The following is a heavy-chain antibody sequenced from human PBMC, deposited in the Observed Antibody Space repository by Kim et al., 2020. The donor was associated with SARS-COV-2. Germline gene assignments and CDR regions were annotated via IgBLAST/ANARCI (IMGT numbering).Heavy chain of an antibody. CDR1: GGSISSSSYY. D-gene: IGHD6-13*01. CDR2: IYYSGST. CDR3: ARLRGYGSSWYVGDYFGY. J-gene: IGHJ4*02. Sequence: SETLSLTCTVSGGSISSSSYYWGWIRQPPGKGLEWIGSIYYSGSTYYNPSLKSRVTISVDTSKNQFSLKLSSVTAADTAVYYCARLRGYGSSWYVGDYFGYWGQGTLVTGSS. V-gene: IGHV4-39*01.